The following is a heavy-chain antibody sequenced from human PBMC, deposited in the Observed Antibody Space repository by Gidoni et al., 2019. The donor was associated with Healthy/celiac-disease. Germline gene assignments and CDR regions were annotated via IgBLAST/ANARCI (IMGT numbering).Heavy chain of an antibody. CDR2: IIPIFGTA. D-gene: IGHD2-8*02. CDR1: GGHFSSYA. V-gene: IGHV1-69*01. J-gene: IGHJ6*02. CDR3: ARGQSGPLVAGYYYYGMDV. Sequence: QVQLVQSGAEVKNPGSSVQVSCKPPGGHFSSYAISWVRQAPGQGLEWLGGIIPIFGTANYAQKFQGSVTITADESTSTAYMELSSLRSEDTAVYYCARGQSGPLVAGYYYYGMDVWGQGTTVTVSS.